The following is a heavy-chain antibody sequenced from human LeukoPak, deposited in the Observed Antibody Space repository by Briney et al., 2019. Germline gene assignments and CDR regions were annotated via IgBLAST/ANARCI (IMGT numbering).Heavy chain of an antibody. CDR3: AKRSAESSGYFDY. V-gene: IGHV3-23*01. CDR1: GFTFSSYA. CDR2: ISGSGGST. D-gene: IGHD6-19*01. J-gene: IGHJ4*02. Sequence: GGSLRLSCAASGFTFSSYAMSWVRQAPGKGLEWVSTISGSGGSTSYADSVKGRFTISRDNSKNTLYLQMNSLRAEDTAVYYCAKRSAESSGYFDYWGQGTLVTVSS.